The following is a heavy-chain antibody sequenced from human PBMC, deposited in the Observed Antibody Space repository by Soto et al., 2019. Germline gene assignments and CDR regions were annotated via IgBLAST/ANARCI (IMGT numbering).Heavy chain of an antibody. CDR3: ARTRSFTLGFYYDGMDV. CDR2: IYPGDSDT. Sequence: PGESLKISCHGSGYSFAGYWICWVRQMPWKDLEWMGIIYPGDSDTRYSPSFQGQVTISADKSLRTAYLQWTSLKASDTALYYCARTRSFTLGFYYDGMDVWGQGTTVTVSS. V-gene: IGHV5-51*01. D-gene: IGHD6-6*01. CDR1: GYSFAGYW. J-gene: IGHJ6*02.